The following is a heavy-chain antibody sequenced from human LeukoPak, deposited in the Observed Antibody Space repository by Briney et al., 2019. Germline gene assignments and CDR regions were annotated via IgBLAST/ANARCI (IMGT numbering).Heavy chain of an antibody. V-gene: IGHV4-34*01. CDR1: GGSFSGYY. CDR2: INHSGST. Sequence: SETLSLTCAVYGGSFSGYYWSWIRQPPGKGLEWIGEINHSGSTNYNPSLKSRVTISVDTSKNQFSLKLSSVTAADAAVYYCARGTTGYSSGWYEENWGQGTMVTVSS. CDR3: ARGTTGYSSGWYEEN. D-gene: IGHD6-19*01. J-gene: IGHJ3*01.